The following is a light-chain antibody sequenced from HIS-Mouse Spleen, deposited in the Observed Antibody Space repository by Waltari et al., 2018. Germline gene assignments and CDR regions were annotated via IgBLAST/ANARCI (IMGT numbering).Light chain of an antibody. J-gene: IGLJ2*01. CDR2: DDS. CDR3: QVWDSSSDHVV. V-gene: IGLV3-21*03. CDR1: NIGSKS. Sequence: SYVLTQPPSVSVAPGKTARITWGGNNIGSKSVHWYQRKPGQAPVLVVYDDSDRPSGITERFSGSNSGNTATLTISRVEAGDEADYYCQVWDSSSDHVVFGGGTKLTVL.